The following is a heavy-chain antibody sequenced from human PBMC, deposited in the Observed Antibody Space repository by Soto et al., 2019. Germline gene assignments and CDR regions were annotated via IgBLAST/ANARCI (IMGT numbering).Heavy chain of an antibody. CDR2: INPNSGGT. V-gene: IGHV1-2*04. D-gene: IGHD3-22*01. CDR3: ASAPRDSSGYPQSYFDS. CDR1: GYTFTGYY. J-gene: IGHJ4*02. Sequence: QVQLVQSGAEVKKPGASVKVSCKASGYTFTGYYMHWVRQAPGQGLEWMGWINPNSGGTNYAQKFQGWVTMTRDTSISTAYMELSRLRSDAPAVYYCASAPRDSSGYPQSYFDSWGQGTLVTVSS.